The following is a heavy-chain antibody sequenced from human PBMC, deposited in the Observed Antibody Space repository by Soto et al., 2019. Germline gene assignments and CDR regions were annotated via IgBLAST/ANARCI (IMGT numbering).Heavy chain of an antibody. J-gene: IGHJ4*02. D-gene: IGHD5-18*01. CDR2: IHYSGST. V-gene: IGHV4-59*01. Sequence: PSETLSLTCTVSGGSISSYYWSWIRQPPGKGLEWIGNIHYSGSTYYDSSLQSRVTISVDTSKNQFSLKLSSVTAADTAVYYCARGVLVDTAMVTGIDYWGQGTLVTVSS. CDR1: GGSISSYY. CDR3: ARGVLVDTAMVTGIDY.